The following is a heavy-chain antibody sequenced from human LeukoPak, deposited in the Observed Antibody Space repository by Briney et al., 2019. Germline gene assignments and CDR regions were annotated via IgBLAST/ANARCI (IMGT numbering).Heavy chain of an antibody. D-gene: IGHD3-10*01. CDR1: GFTFSSYE. J-gene: IGHJ4*02. V-gene: IGHV3-48*03. CDR3: ARALGYYGSGSYADGY. CDR2: ISSSGSTI. Sequence: GGSLRLSCAASGFTFSSYEMNWVPKAPGKGLEWVSYISSSGSTIYYADSVKGRFTISRDKAKNSMYMQMNNLKAEDTAVYYCARALGYYGSGSYADGYWGQGTLVTVSS.